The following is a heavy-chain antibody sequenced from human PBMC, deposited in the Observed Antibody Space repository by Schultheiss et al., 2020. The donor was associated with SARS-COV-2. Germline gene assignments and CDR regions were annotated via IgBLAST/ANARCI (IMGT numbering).Heavy chain of an antibody. CDR1: GYTFTSYD. CDR3: ATENIAAAGTLCY. J-gene: IGHJ4*02. D-gene: IGHD6-13*01. Sequence: GGSLRLSCKASGYTFTSYDINWVRQATGQGLEWMGWMNPNSGNTGYAQKFQGRVTMTRNTSISTAYMELSSLRSEDTAVYYCATENIAAAGTLCYWGQGTLVTVSS. V-gene: IGHV1-8*01. CDR2: MNPNSGNT.